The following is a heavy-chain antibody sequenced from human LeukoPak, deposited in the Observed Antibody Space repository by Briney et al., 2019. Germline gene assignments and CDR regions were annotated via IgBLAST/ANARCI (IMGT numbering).Heavy chain of an antibody. V-gene: IGHV4-59*01. CDR3: ARDARPQSRYCSGGSCPFDP. J-gene: IGHJ5*02. CDR2: IYYSGST. CDR1: GGSISSYY. Sequence: SESLSLTCTDSGGSISSYYWSWIRQPPGKGLEWIGYIYYSGSTNYNPSLKSRVTISVDTSKNQFSLKLSSVTAADTAVYYCARDARPQSRYCSGGSCPFDPWGQGTLVTVSS. D-gene: IGHD2-15*01.